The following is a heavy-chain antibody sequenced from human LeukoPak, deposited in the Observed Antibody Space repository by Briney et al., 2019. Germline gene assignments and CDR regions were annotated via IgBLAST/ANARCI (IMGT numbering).Heavy chain of an antibody. D-gene: IGHD3-10*01. J-gene: IGHJ4*02. CDR1: GFTFSSYS. V-gene: IGHV3-48*04. Sequence: PGGSLRLSCAASGFTFSSYSMNWVRQAPGKGLEWVSYISSSSSAIYYADSVKGRFTISRDNAKNSLYLQMNSLRAEDTAVYYCARDVGFGGYSRGISDYWGQGTLVTVSS. CDR2: ISSSSSAI. CDR3: ARDVGFGGYSRGISDY.